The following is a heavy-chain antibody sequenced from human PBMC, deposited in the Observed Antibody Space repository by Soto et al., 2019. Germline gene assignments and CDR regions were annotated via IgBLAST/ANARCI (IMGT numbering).Heavy chain of an antibody. CDR3: AHTPPSTHPNWFDP. CDR1: GFSLSTSGVG. J-gene: IGHJ5*02. Sequence: SGPTLVNPTQTLTLTCTFSGFSLSTSGVGVGWIRQPPGKALEWLALIYWDDDKRYSPSLRSRLTITKDTSKNQVVLTMTNMDPVDTATYYCAHTPPSTHPNWFDPWGQGTLVTVSS. V-gene: IGHV2-5*02. D-gene: IGHD2-2*01. CDR2: IYWDDDK.